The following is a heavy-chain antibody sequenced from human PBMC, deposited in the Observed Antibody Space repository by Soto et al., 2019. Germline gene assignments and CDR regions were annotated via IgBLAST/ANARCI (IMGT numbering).Heavy chain of an antibody. CDR2: ISSSSSYI. Sequence: PGGSLRLSCAASEFTFSTYSMNWVRQAPGKGLEWVSSISSSSSYIYYADSVKGRFTISRENAKNSLYLQMNSLRAEDTAVYYCARETKLRSSNQRYYYYYGMDVWGRGTTVTVSS. J-gene: IGHJ6*02. V-gene: IGHV3-21*01. D-gene: IGHD6-6*01. CDR3: ARETKLRSSNQRYYYYYGMDV. CDR1: EFTFSTYS.